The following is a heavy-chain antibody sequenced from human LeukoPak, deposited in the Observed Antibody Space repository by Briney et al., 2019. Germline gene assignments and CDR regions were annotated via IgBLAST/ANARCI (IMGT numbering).Heavy chain of an antibody. CDR1: GFTFSSYG. CDR3: AKDYSLRFLEWSSDY. CDR2: IRYDGSNK. J-gene: IGHJ4*02. V-gene: IGHV3-30*02. Sequence: GGSLRLSCAASGFTFSSYGMHWVRQAPGKGLEWVAFIRYDGSNKYYADSVKGRFTISRDNSKNTLYLQMNSLRAEDTAVYYCAKDYSLRFLEWSSDYWGQGTLVTVSS. D-gene: IGHD3-3*01.